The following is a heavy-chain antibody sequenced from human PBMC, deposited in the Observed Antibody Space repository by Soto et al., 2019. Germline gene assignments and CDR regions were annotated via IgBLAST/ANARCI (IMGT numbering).Heavy chain of an antibody. CDR2: INAGNGNT. Sequence: ASVKVSCKASGYTFTSYAMHWVRQAPGQRLEWMGWINAGNGNTKYSQKLQGRVTMTTDTSTSTAYMELRSLRSDDTAVYYCARSSGSSWMFYWFDPWGQGTLVTVSS. CDR1: GYTFTSYA. D-gene: IGHD6-13*01. J-gene: IGHJ5*02. CDR3: ARSSGSSWMFYWFDP. V-gene: IGHV1-3*01.